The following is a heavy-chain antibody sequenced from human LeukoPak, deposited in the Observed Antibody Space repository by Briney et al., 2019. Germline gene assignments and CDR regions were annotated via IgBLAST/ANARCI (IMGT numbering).Heavy chain of an antibody. CDR2: ISNNGRST. Sequence: GGSLRLSCSASGFTFNSYTMHWVRQAPGKGLDYVSAISNNGRSTYYADSVKGRFTISRDNSKNTLHLQMSSLRTEDTAVYYCVKDLTWGQGTLVTVSS. CDR3: VKDLT. V-gene: IGHV3-64D*09. CDR1: GFTFNSYT. J-gene: IGHJ5*02.